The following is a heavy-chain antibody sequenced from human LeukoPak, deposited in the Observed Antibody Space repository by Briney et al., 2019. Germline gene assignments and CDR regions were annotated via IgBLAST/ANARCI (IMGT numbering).Heavy chain of an antibody. Sequence: ASVKVSCKASGYTFTGYYMHWVRQAPGQGLEWMGIINPSGGSTSYAQKFQGRVTMTRDTSTSTVYMELSSLKSEDTAVYYCAREDVVLVDAVRYYYYGMDVWGQGTTVTVSS. CDR2: INPSGGST. V-gene: IGHV1-46*01. D-gene: IGHD2-8*01. J-gene: IGHJ6*02. CDR3: AREDVVLVDAVRYYYYGMDV. CDR1: GYTFTGYY.